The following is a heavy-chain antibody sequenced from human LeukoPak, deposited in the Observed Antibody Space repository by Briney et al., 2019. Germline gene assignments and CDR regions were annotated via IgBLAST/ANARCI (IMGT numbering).Heavy chain of an antibody. CDR3: AKDRSRDYDILTGLGY. Sequence: GRSLRLSCAASGFTFSSYGMHWVRQAPGKGLEWVAVISYDGSNKYYADSVKGRFTISRDNSKNTLYLQMNSLRAEDTAVYYCAKDRSRDYDILTGLGYWGQGTLDTVSS. J-gene: IGHJ4*02. D-gene: IGHD3-9*01. CDR2: ISYDGSNK. V-gene: IGHV3-30*18. CDR1: GFTFSSYG.